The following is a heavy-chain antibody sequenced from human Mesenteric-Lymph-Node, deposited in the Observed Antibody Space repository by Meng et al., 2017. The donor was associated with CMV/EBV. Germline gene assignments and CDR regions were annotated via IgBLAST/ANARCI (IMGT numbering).Heavy chain of an antibody. CDR3: ARWYNSSSGFDY. D-gene: IGHD6-6*01. Sequence: GESLKISCTASGFIFGDYAMNWVRQAPGEGLVWVSRINGDGTITNYADSVRGRFTISRDNARNTLHLQMSSLRAEDAAVYYCARWYNSSSGFDYWGQGTLVTVSS. V-gene: IGHV3-74*01. J-gene: IGHJ4*02. CDR1: GFIFGDYA. CDR2: INGDGTIT.